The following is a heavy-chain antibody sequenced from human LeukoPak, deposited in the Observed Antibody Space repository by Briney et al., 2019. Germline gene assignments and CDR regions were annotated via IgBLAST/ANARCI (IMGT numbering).Heavy chain of an antibody. D-gene: IGHD3/OR15-3a*01. V-gene: IGHV3-7*01. CDR1: GFTFSSYW. CDR3: ARVFRTVYPLDYYYMDV. Sequence: QPGGSLRLSCAASGFTFSSYWMSWVRQAPGKGLEWVANIKQDGSEKYYVDSVKGRFTISRDNPKNSLYLQMKSLRAEDTAVYYCARVFRTVYPLDYYYMDVWGKGTTVTVSS. CDR2: IKQDGSEK. J-gene: IGHJ6*03.